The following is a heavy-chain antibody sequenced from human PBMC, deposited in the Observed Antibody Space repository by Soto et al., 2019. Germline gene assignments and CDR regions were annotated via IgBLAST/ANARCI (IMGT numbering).Heavy chain of an antibody. J-gene: IGHJ6*02. V-gene: IGHV4-39*01. CDR3: ARQSTIFGVVTGYYYGMDV. Sequence: PSGTLSLTCTVSGGSIGSSSYYWGWIRQPPGKGLEWIGSIYYSGSTYYNPSLKSRVTISVDTSKNQFSLKLSSVTAADTAVYYCARQSTIFGVVTGYYYGMDVWGQGTTVTVSS. CDR2: IYYSGST. D-gene: IGHD3-3*01. CDR1: GGSIGSSSYY.